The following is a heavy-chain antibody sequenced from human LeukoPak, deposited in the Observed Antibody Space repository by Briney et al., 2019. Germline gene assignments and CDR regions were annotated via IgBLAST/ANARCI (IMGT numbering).Heavy chain of an antibody. Sequence: GASVRVSCKASGYTFTSYAMNWVRQAPGQGLEWMGWINTNTGNPTYAQGFTERFVFSLDTSVSTAYLQISSLKAEDTAVYYCARERGGYSYGPRRGQYYYYYMDVWGKGTTVTVSS. V-gene: IGHV7-4-1*02. CDR1: GYTFTSYA. D-gene: IGHD5-18*01. J-gene: IGHJ6*03. CDR3: ARERGGYSYGPRRGQYYYYYMDV. CDR2: INTNTGNP.